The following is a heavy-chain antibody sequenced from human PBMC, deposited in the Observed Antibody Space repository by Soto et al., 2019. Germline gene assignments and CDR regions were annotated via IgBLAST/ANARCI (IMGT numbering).Heavy chain of an antibody. D-gene: IGHD3-16*02. CDR2: IYYSGST. J-gene: IGHJ5*02. Sequence: QLQLQESGPGLVKPSETLSLTCTVSGGSISSSSYYWGWIRQPPGKGLEWIGSIYYSGSTYYNPSLKCRVTISVDTSKNQFSLKLSSVSAADTAVYYCARSAKTRYPTRFDPWGQGTLVTVSS. CDR3: ARSAKTRYPTRFDP. CDR1: GGSISSSSYY. V-gene: IGHV4-39*01.